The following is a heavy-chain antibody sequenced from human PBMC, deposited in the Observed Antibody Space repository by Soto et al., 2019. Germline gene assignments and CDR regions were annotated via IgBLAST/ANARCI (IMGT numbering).Heavy chain of an antibody. CDR3: ARDHNRVGGYNWFDA. D-gene: IGHD3-16*01. Sequence: QVQLVESGGGVVQPGKSLRLSCVASGFTFTEHGMHWVRQAPGKGLEWVVVIFDDGINKYYADSVKGRFTISRDTSKSTLYLQMNSLRAEDTAVYYCARDHNRVGGYNWFDAWGQGTLVTVSS. V-gene: IGHV3-33*01. J-gene: IGHJ5*02. CDR1: GFTFTEHG. CDR2: IFDDGINK.